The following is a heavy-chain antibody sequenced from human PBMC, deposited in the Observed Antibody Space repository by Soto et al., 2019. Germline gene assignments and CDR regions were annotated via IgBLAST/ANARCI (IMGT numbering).Heavy chain of an antibody. CDR3: ARDGAMRDYPYYYYYYGMDV. J-gene: IGHJ6*02. CDR2: ISSSSSYI. Sequence: EVQLVESGGGLGKPGGSLRLSCAASGFTFSSYSMNWVRQAPGKGLEWVSSISSSSSYIYYADSVKGRFTISRDNAKNSLYLQRNSLRAEDTAVYYCARDGAMRDYPYYYYYYGMDVWGQGTTVTVSS. D-gene: IGHD2-2*01. V-gene: IGHV3-21*01. CDR1: GFTFSSYS.